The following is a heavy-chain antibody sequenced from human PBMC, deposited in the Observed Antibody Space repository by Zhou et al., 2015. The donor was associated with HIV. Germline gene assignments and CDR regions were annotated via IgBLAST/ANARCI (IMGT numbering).Heavy chain of an antibody. CDR2: MNPNSGNT. V-gene: IGHV1-8*01. Sequence: QVQLVQSGAEVRKPGASVKVSCKTSGYTFINYDINWVRQAPGQGLEWMGWMNPNSGNTGFAQKFQGRVSMTSNNSVTTAYMELASLTSEDTAVYYCAREYSSGWYGYWGQGTLVTVSS. D-gene: IGHD6-19*01. CDR3: AREYSSGWYGY. CDR1: GYTFINYD. J-gene: IGHJ4*02.